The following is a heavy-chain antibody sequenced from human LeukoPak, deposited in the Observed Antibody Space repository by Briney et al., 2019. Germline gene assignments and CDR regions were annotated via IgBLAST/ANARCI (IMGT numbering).Heavy chain of an antibody. D-gene: IGHD3-22*01. Sequence: PSETLSLACTVSGGSVSSGSYYWSWIRQPPGKGLEWIGYIYYSGSTNYHPSLKSRVTISVDTSKNQFSLKLSSVTAADTAVYYCARASYYYDSSGYFITRVAEYYFDYWGQGTLVTVSS. CDR2: IYYSGST. V-gene: IGHV4-61*01. CDR1: GGSVSSGSYY. CDR3: ARASYYYDSSGYFITRVAEYYFDY. J-gene: IGHJ4*02.